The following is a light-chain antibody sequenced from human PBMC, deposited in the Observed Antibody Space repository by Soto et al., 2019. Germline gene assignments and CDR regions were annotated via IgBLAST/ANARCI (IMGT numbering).Light chain of an antibody. CDR2: EVS. Sequence: QSALTQPASVSGSPGQSITISCTGISSDVGGYNFVSWYQQHPGKAPKLMIYEVSNRPSGISNRFSGSKSGNTASLTISGLQAEDEADYYCSSFTSNTTVVFGGGTK. V-gene: IGLV2-14*01. J-gene: IGLJ2*01. CDR1: SSDVGGYNF. CDR3: SSFTSNTTVV.